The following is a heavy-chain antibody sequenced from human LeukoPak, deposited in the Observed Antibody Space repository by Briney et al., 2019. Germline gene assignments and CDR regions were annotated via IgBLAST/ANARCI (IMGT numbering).Heavy chain of an antibody. CDR3: AKSQYSSSWYGSY. CDR2: IWYDGSNI. V-gene: IGHV3-33*06. D-gene: IGHD6-13*01. CDR1: GFTFRSYG. J-gene: IGHJ4*02. Sequence: GGSLRLSCAASGFTFRSYGMHWVRQAPGKGLEWVAVIWYDGSNINYGDSVKGRFTISRDNSKNTLYLQMNSLRAEDTAVYYCAKSQYSSSWYGSYWGQGTLVTVSS.